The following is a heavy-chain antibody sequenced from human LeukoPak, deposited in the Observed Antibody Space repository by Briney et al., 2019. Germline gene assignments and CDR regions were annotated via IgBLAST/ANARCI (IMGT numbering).Heavy chain of an antibody. Sequence: PGGSLRLSCAASGLTFSNYAMSWVRQAPGKGLEWFSVVSGSGGSTYYADSVKGRFTISRDNSKNTLYLQMNSLRAEDTAVYYCPKGNDILTGYYHYWGRGTLVTVS. CDR1: GLTFSNYA. D-gene: IGHD3-9*01. J-gene: IGHJ4*02. V-gene: IGHV3-23*01. CDR3: PKGNDILTGYYHY. CDR2: VSGSGGST.